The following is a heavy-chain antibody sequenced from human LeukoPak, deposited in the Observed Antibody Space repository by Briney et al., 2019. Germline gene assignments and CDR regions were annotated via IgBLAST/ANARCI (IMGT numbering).Heavy chain of an antibody. D-gene: IGHD2-2*01. CDR2: IYYSGST. V-gene: IGHV4-59*01. CDR3: ARGGYGSSSHNWFDP. CDR1: GGSISSYY. Sequence: PSETLSLTCTVSGGSISSYYGSWIRHPPGKGLEWIGYIYYSGSTNYNPSLKSRVTISVDTSKNQFSLKLSSVTAADTAVYYCARGGYGSSSHNWFDPWGQGTLVTVSS. J-gene: IGHJ5*02.